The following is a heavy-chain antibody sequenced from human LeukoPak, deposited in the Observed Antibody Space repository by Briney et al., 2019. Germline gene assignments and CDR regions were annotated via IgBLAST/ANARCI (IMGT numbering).Heavy chain of an antibody. D-gene: IGHD3-10*01. CDR3: ARGMIRGVMDDY. Sequence: GGSLRLSCSASGFTFSYYAMHWVRQAPGKGLEWVANINQAGSDKYYLDSVKGRFTISRDNAKNSLYLQMNSLRAEDTAVYYCARGMIRGVMDDYWGQGTLVTVSS. CDR1: GFTFSYYA. J-gene: IGHJ4*02. V-gene: IGHV3-7*05. CDR2: INQAGSDK.